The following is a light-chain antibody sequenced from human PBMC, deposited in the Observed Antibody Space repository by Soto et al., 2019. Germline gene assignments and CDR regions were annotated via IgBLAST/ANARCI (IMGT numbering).Light chain of an antibody. CDR3: QQRSNWSPVL. J-gene: IGKJ5*01. CDR2: GAS. V-gene: IGKV3-11*01. CDR1: PSVSGY. Sequence: EIVLTQSPATLSLSPGERATLSCRASPSVSGYLAWYQQRPGQAPRLLIYGASNRTTGIPARFSGSGSGTDFTLSISSLEPEDFAVYYCQQRSNWSPVLFGQGTRLEIK.